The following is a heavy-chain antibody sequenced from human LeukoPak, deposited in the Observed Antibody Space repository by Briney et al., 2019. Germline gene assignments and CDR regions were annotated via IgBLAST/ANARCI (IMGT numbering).Heavy chain of an antibody. CDR2: ISDSGVTA. V-gene: IGHV3-23*01. Sequence: GGSLRLSCVVSVFTFSNYSMSWVRQAPGQGLDWVSAISDSGVTAYYADSVKGRFTISRDNSKSTLYLQMNSLRAEDTAVYYCANLNAPYWGNFDYWGQGTLVTVSS. CDR1: VFTFSNYS. CDR3: ANLNAPYWGNFDY. D-gene: IGHD7-27*01. J-gene: IGHJ4*02.